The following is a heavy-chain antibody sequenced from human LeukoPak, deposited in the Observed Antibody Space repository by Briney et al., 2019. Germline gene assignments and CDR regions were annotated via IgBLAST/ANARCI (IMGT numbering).Heavy chain of an antibody. Sequence: SETLSLTCAAYGGSFSGYYWSWIRQSPGKGLEWIGEINHSGSTNYNPSLKSRVTISVDTSKDQFSLKLSSVTAADTAVYYCARDLYGGNSHFDYWGQGTLVTVSS. CDR3: ARDLYGGNSHFDY. CDR1: GGSFSGYY. V-gene: IGHV4-34*01. D-gene: IGHD4-23*01. J-gene: IGHJ4*02. CDR2: INHSGST.